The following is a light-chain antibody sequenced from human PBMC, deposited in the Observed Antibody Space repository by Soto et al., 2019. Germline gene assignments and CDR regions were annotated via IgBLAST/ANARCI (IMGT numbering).Light chain of an antibody. J-gene: IGKJ1*01. V-gene: IGKV1-17*01. CDR2: SAS. Sequence: QISKSGCSLSASVGAPVTITFRASQSISTYLGWYQQKPGKAPKRLIYSASSLQSGVPSRFSGSGSGTEFTLTISCLQPDDFATYCCQRYNSFSEGFCEGAKV. CDR3: QRYNSFSEG. CDR1: QSISTY.